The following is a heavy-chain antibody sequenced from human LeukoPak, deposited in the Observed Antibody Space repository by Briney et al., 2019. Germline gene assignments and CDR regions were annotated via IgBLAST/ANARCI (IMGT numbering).Heavy chain of an antibody. D-gene: IGHD3-22*01. CDR2: ISSSSSYT. J-gene: IGHJ4*02. CDR1: GFTFSDYY. CDR3: ARALYYDSSGPGY. Sequence: PGGSLRLSCAASGFTFSDYYMSWIRQAPGKGLEWVSYISSSSSYTNYAGSVKGRFTISRDNAKNSLYLQMNSLRAEDTAVYYCARALYYDSSGPGYWGQGTLVTVSS. V-gene: IGHV3-11*05.